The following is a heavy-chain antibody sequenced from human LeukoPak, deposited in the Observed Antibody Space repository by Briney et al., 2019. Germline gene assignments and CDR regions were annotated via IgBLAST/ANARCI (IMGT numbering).Heavy chain of an antibody. V-gene: IGHV3-74*01. CDR2: INSDGSST. D-gene: IGHD3-22*01. Sequence: GGSLTLSCAASGFTFSSYWMYWVRQAPGKGLVWVSRINSDGSSTSYADSVKGRFTISRDNAKNTLYLQMNSLRAEDTAVYYCARGGYYYDSSGYYYSPDYWGQGTLVTVSS. CDR1: GFTFSSYW. J-gene: IGHJ4*02. CDR3: ARGGYYYDSSGYYYSPDY.